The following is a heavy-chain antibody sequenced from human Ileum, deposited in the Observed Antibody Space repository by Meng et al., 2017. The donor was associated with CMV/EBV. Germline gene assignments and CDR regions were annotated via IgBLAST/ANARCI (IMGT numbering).Heavy chain of an antibody. CDR2: IYYSGTT. CDR1: GGSVSSGNYF. CDR3: ARGWGWFDP. D-gene: IGHD3-16*01. Sequence: LTCPVSGGSVSSGNYFWSWIRQPPGKGLEWIGYIYYSGTTSYNPSLKSRVTISIDTSNNELSLKLNSVTVADTAVYYCARGWGWFDPWGQGTLVTVSS. J-gene: IGHJ5*02. V-gene: IGHV4-61*01.